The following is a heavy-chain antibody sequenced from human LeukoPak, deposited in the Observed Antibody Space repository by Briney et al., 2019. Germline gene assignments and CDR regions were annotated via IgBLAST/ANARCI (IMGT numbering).Heavy chain of an antibody. CDR1: GFTFSTYA. CDR3: VRSDV. CDR2: ISNNGDST. J-gene: IGHJ6*02. Sequence: GGSLRLSCSASGFTFSTYAMRWVRQAPGKGLEYVSVISNNGDSTYYADSVKGRFTISRDNSKITLYLQMSSLIAEDTAVYYCVRSDVWGQGTTVTVSS. V-gene: IGHV3-64D*06.